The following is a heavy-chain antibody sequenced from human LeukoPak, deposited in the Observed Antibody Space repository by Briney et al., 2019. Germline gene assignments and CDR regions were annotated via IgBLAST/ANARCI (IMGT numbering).Heavy chain of an antibody. V-gene: IGHV3-7*01. Sequence: PGGSLRLSCAASGFTFSSYWMSWVRQAPGKGLEWVANIKQDGSEKYYVDSVKGRFTISRDNAKNSLYLQMNSLRAEDTAVYYCARDSAPYYDFWSGYYEEYFDYWGQGTLVTVSS. CDR3: ARDSAPYYDFWSGYYEEYFDY. J-gene: IGHJ4*02. CDR2: IKQDGSEK. D-gene: IGHD3-3*01. CDR1: GFTFSSYW.